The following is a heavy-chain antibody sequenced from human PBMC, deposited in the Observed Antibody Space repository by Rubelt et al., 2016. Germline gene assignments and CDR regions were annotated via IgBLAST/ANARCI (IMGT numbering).Heavy chain of an antibody. CDR3: ARGYCSSTSCYFDY. V-gene: IGHV4-34*01. D-gene: IGHD2-2*01. J-gene: IGHJ4*02. CDR1: GGSFSGYY. CDR2: INHSGST. Sequence: QVQLQQWGAGLLKPSETLSLTCAVYGGSFSGYYWSWIRQPPGKGLEWIGEINHSGSTNYNPSLKSRVTISVDTSKNQFSLKRSAVTAADTAVYYCARGYCSSTSCYFDYWGQGTLVTVSS.